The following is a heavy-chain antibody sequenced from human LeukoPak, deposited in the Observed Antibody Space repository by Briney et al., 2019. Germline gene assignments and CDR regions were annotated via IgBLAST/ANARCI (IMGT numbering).Heavy chain of an antibody. D-gene: IGHD3-22*01. J-gene: IGHJ4*02. CDR3: ARAGTDSSGYYYVDY. Sequence: GGSLRLSCVASGFTFSSYEMNWVRQAPGKGLEWVSYISSSGSTIYYVDSVKGRFTIPRDNAKNSLYLQMNSLRAEDTSVYYCARAGTDSSGYYYVDYWGQGTLVTASS. CDR1: GFTFSSYE. CDR2: ISSSGSTI. V-gene: IGHV3-48*03.